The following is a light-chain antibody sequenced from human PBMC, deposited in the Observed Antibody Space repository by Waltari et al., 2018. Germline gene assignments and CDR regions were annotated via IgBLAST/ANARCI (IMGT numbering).Light chain of an antibody. CDR1: VLAKKY. Sequence: SYELTQPSSVSVSPGQTARITCSGDVLAKKYARWFQQQPGQAPVLVIYKDSARPSGLPERFSGSSSGTTVTLTISGAQVEDEADYYCYSAADNNLVFGGGTKLTVL. V-gene: IGLV3-27*01. CDR3: YSAADNNLV. CDR2: KDS. J-gene: IGLJ2*01.